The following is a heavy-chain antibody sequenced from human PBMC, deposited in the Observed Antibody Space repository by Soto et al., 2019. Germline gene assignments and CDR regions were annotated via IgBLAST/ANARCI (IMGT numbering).Heavy chain of an antibody. D-gene: IGHD3-22*01. J-gene: IGHJ5*02. CDR1: GPSINGGEYS. CDR2: TYHTGTT. CDR3: ARGINYYDSSGDSWFDP. V-gene: IGHV4-30-2*01. Sequence: SDTLSLTCTVSGPSINGGEYSWTWIRPPPGKGLEWIGYTYHTGTTYYNMSLKSRVTISVDRSKNQFSLKLSSVTAADTAVYYCARGINYYDSSGDSWFDPWGQGTLVTVS.